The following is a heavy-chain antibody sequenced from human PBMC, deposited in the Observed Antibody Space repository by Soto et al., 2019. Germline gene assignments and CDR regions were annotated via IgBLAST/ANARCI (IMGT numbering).Heavy chain of an antibody. V-gene: IGHV4-31*03. CDR2: IYYSGST. Sequence: SETLSLTCTVSGGSISSGGYYRSWIRQHPGKGLEWIGYIYYSGSTYYNPSLKSRVTISVDTSKNQFSLKLSSVTAADTAVYYCARSPSIVVVPAANHYFDYWGQGTLVTVS. CDR3: ARSPSIVVVPAANHYFDY. CDR1: GGSISSGGYY. D-gene: IGHD2-2*01. J-gene: IGHJ4*02.